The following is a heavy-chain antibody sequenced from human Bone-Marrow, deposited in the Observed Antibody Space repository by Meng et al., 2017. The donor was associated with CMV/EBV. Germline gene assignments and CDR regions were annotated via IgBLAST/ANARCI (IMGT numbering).Heavy chain of an antibody. Sequence: LYCAASGFHFRSDWMTWVRQAPGKGLEWVANIKQDGSEKYYVDSVKGRFTISRDNAKNSLYLQMNSLRAEDTAVYYCASGRNLLDYWGQGTLVTVSS. J-gene: IGHJ4*02. CDR2: IKQDGSEK. CDR3: ASGRNLLDY. CDR1: GFHFRSDW. D-gene: IGHD3-10*01. V-gene: IGHV3-7*01.